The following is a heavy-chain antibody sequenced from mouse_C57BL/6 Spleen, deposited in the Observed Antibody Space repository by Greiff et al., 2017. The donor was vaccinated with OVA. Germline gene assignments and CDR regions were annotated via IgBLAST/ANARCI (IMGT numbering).Heavy chain of an antibody. CDR3: ARRGFDYGSSYGIDY. CDR1: GYTFTSYW. Sequence: QVQLQQSGAELVKPGASVKMSCKASGYTFTSYWITWVKQRPGQGLEWIGDIYPGSGSTNYNEKFKSKATLTVDTSSSTAYMQLSSLTSEDSAVYYCARRGFDYGSSYGIDYWGQGTTLTVSS. CDR2: IYPGSGST. D-gene: IGHD1-1*01. J-gene: IGHJ2*01. V-gene: IGHV1-55*01.